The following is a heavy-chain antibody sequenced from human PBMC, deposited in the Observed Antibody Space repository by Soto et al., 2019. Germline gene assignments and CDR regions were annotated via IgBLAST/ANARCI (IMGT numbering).Heavy chain of an antibody. CDR1: GFTFSSYA. D-gene: IGHD3-3*02. CDR3: ARVARVLANYYYYGMDV. J-gene: IGHJ6*02. Sequence: QVQLVESGGGVVQPGRSLRLSCAASGFTFSSYAMHWVRQAPGKGLEWVAVISYDGSNKYYADSVKGRFTISRDNSKNTLYLQMNSLRAEDTAVYYCARVARVLANYYYYGMDVWGQGTTVTVSS. V-gene: IGHV3-30-3*01. CDR2: ISYDGSNK.